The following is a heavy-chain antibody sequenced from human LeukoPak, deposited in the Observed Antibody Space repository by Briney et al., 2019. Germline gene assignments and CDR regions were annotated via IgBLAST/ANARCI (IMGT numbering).Heavy chain of an antibody. CDR2: IYTSGST. J-gene: IGHJ4*02. V-gene: IGHV4-61*02. CDR3: ARTKVLPDYYDNSGGFDY. Sequence: SETLSLTCTVSGGSISSGSYYWSWIRQPAGKGLEWIGRIYTSGSTNYNPSLKSRVTISVDTSKNQFSLKLSSVTAADTAVYYCARTKVLPDYYDNSGGFDYWGQGTLVTVSS. D-gene: IGHD3-22*01. CDR1: GGSISSGSYY.